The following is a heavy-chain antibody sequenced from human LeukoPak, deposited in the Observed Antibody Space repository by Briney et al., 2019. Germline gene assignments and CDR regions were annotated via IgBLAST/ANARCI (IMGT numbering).Heavy chain of an antibody. V-gene: IGHV1-46*01. CDR1: GYTFTSYY. D-gene: IGHD1-26*01. Sequence: GASVKVSCKASGYTFTSYYIHWVRQAPGQGLEWMGIINCGAATISYAQKFQGRVTMTRDTSTSTVYMELSSLRSEDTAVYYCARGRQNSGSYSDAFDIWGQGTMVTVSS. CDR3: ARGRQNSGSYSDAFDI. J-gene: IGHJ3*02. CDR2: INCGAATI.